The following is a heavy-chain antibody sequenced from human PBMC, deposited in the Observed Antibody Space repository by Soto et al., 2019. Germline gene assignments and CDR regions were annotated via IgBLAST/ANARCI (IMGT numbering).Heavy chain of an antibody. J-gene: IGHJ6*02. D-gene: IGHD2-2*01. Sequence: GESLKISCKGSGYSFTSYWISWVRQMPGKGLEWMGRIDPSDSYTNYSPSFQGHVTISADKSISTAYLQWSSLKASDTAMYYCAKGGTSHIYGMDAWGPGTPVTVSS. V-gene: IGHV5-10-1*01. CDR3: AKGGTSHIYGMDA. CDR2: IDPSDSYT. CDR1: GYSFTSYW.